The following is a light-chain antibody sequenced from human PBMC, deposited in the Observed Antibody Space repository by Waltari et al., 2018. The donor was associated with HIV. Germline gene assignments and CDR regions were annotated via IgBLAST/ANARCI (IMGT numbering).Light chain of an antibody. V-gene: IGLV10-54*04. Sequence: QAGLTQPPSVSKGLRQTATLTCTGDSNNVGNQGATWLQQHQGHPPKLLFYQNNNRPPGISERFSASKSGNTASLTITGLQPEDEADYFCSAWDRSLSAVIFGGGTTLIVL. J-gene: IGLJ2*01. CDR2: QNN. CDR1: SNNVGNQG. CDR3: SAWDRSLSAVI.